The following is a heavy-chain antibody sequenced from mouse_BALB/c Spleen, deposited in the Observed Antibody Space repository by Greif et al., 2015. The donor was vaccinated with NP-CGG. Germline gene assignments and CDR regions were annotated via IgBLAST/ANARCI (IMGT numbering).Heavy chain of an antibody. V-gene: IGHV1-55*01. CDR1: GYTFTSYW. J-gene: IGHJ4*01. D-gene: IGHD1-1*01. CDR3: SRGYYYGIMDY. Sequence: VKLQESGAELVKPGASVKMSCKASGYTFTSYWINWVKQRPGQGLEWIGDIYPGRGITNYNEKFKSKATLTLDTSSSTAYMQLSSLTSEDSAVYYCSRGYYYGIMDYWGQGTSVTVSS. CDR2: IYPGRGIT.